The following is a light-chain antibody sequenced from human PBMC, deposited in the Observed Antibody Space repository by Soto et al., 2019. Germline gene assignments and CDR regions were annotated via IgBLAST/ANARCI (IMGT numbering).Light chain of an antibody. J-gene: IGKJ2*01. CDR1: QSISSY. V-gene: IGKV1-39*01. Sequence: SVGDRVTITCRASQSISSYLNWYQQKPGKSPKLLIYDVSTLHSDVPSRLSGGGSGTEFTLIVSSLQPDDFANYYCQQYHAYPYTFGQGTKVDI. CDR2: DVS. CDR3: QQYHAYPYT.